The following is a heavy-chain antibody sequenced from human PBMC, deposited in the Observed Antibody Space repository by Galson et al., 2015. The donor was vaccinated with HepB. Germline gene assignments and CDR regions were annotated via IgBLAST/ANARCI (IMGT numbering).Heavy chain of an antibody. V-gene: IGHV7-4-1*02. Sequence: SVKVSCKASGYTFTNYTMNWVRPAPGQGLEWLGWINTNTGKTTYGQGFTGRLEFSLDTYGTTAYLQLNRLEADDTAVYYCARSPRIFGYYFDFWGQGTLVAVSS. J-gene: IGHJ4*02. CDR3: ARSPRIFGYYFDF. CDR2: INTNTGKT. CDR1: GYTFTNYT. D-gene: IGHD2/OR15-2a*01.